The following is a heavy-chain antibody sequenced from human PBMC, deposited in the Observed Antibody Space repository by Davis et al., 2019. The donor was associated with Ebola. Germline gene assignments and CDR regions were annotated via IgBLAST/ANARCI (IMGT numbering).Heavy chain of an antibody. Sequence: GESLKISCAASGFTVSSAWMNWVRQAPGKGLEWVSSISSSSSYIYYADSVKGRFTISRDNAKNSLYLQMNSLRAEDTAVYYCARFSRELAFREISFDYWGQGTLVTVSS. V-gene: IGHV3-21*01. J-gene: IGHJ4*02. CDR1: GFTVSSAW. D-gene: IGHD1-26*01. CDR2: ISSSSSYI. CDR3: ARFSRELAFREISFDY.